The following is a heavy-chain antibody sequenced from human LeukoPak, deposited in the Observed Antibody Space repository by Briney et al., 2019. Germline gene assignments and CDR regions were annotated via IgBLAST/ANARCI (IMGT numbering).Heavy chain of an antibody. CDR1: GFTFSSYT. Sequence: PGGSLRLSCAASGFTFSSYTVNWVRQAPGKGLEWVSSISSISTYIYYADSLKGRFTISRDNAQNSLYLQMNSLRAEDTAVYYCAREYYGSSGYYDYWGQGTLVTVSS. J-gene: IGHJ4*02. V-gene: IGHV3-21*01. CDR3: AREYYGSSGYYDY. CDR2: ISSISTYI. D-gene: IGHD3-22*01.